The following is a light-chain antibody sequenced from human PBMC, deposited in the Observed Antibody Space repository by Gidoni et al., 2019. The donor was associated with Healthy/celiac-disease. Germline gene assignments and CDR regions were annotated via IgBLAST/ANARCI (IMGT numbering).Light chain of an antibody. CDR2: DVS. Sequence: QSALTQPAPVSGSPGQSLTISCTGTSSDVGGYNYVSWYQQHPGKAPKLMIYDVSNRPSGVSKRFSGSKSGNTASLTISGLQAEDEADYYCSSYTSSSRVVFGGGTKLTVL. V-gene: IGLV2-14*03. J-gene: IGLJ2*01. CDR3: SSYTSSSRVV. CDR1: SSDVGGYNY.